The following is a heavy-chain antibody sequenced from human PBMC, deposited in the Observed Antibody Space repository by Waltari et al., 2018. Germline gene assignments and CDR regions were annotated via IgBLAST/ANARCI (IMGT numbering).Heavy chain of an antibody. CDR3: GKEDSGSYYEYF. CDR1: GLTFRNYA. V-gene: IGHV3-23*01. CDR2: ISASGSST. Sequence: EVQLLESGGGLAQPGGSLRLSCAASGLTFRNYAMTWVRQAPGKGLEWVSSISASGSSTYYPDSVQGRFTVSRDKSTDTVYLQMNSLRAEDTAVYYCGKEDSGSYYEYFWGQGTLVTVSS. D-gene: IGHD1-26*01. J-gene: IGHJ4*02.